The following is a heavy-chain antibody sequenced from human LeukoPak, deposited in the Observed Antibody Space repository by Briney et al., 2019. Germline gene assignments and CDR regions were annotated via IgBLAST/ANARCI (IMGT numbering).Heavy chain of an antibody. Sequence: GGSLRLSCAASGFTFSSYAMSWVRQAPGTGLEWVSGISASGNSTYYADSVKGRFTISRDNSKNTLYLRMNSLRAEDTALYYCARLPNYTTGWLNWFDPWGQGTLVTVSS. CDR1: GFTFSSYA. CDR2: ISASGNST. V-gene: IGHV3-23*01. D-gene: IGHD6-19*01. CDR3: ARLPNYTTGWLNWFDP. J-gene: IGHJ5*02.